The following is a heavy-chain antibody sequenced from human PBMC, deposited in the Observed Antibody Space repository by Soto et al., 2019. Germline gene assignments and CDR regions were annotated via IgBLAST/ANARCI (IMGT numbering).Heavy chain of an antibody. V-gene: IGHV3-7*01. CDR1: GFSFSSYW. CDR2: INQDGSGK. CDR3: ARESYSSLPY. D-gene: IGHD4-4*01. J-gene: IGHJ4*02. Sequence: ESVGGLVQPGESLRLSCAASGFSFSSYWMTWVRQAPGKGLEWVATINQDGSGKYYVDSAKGQFTISRDNAKNSLYLQMNSLRAEDTAVYYCARESYSSLPYWGRGALLTVSS.